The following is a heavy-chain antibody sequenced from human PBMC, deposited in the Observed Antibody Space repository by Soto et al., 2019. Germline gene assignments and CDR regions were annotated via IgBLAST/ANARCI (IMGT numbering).Heavy chain of an antibody. CDR2: INPSGGST. D-gene: IGHD4-17*01. CDR3: ARDYSYGDYGGFPDY. Sequence: ASVKVSCKASGYTFTSYYMHWVRQAPGQGLEWMGIINPSGGSTSYAQKFQGRVTMTRDTSTSTVYMELSSLRSEDTAVYYCARDYSYGDYGGFPDYWGQGTLVTVSS. J-gene: IGHJ4*02. CDR1: GYTFTSYY. V-gene: IGHV1-46*01.